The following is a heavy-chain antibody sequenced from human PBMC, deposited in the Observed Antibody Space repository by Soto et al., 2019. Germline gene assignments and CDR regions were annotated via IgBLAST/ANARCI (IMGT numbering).Heavy chain of an antibody. D-gene: IGHD3-22*01. Sequence: ASVKVSCKASGYTFTSYGISWVRQAPGQGLEWKGWISAYNGNTNYAQKLQGRVTMTTDASTSTAYMELRSLRSDDTAVYYCASLYYYDSSGYYLGYWGQGTLVTVSS. J-gene: IGHJ4*02. V-gene: IGHV1-18*01. CDR2: ISAYNGNT. CDR1: GYTFTSYG. CDR3: ASLYYYDSSGYYLGY.